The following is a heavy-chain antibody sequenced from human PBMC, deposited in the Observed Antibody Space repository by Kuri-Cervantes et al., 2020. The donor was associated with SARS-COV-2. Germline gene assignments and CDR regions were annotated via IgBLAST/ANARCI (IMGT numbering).Heavy chain of an antibody. D-gene: IGHD3-9*01. CDR3: ARDPGPLRYSYFDY. Sequence: GESLKISCAASGFTFSSYGMHWVRQAPGKGLEWVAVIWYDGSNKYYADSVKGRFTISRDNSKNTVLLQMDSLRAEDTAVYYCARDPGPLRYSYFDYWGLGALVTVSS. CDR2: IWYDGSNK. V-gene: IGHV3-33*01. J-gene: IGHJ4*02. CDR1: GFTFSSYG.